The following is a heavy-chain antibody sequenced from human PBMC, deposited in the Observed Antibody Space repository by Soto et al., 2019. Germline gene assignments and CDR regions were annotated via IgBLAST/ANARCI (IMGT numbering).Heavy chain of an antibody. D-gene: IGHD2-15*01. CDR2: ISAKKGNT. CDR1: GYTFTSYG. V-gene: IGHV1-18*04. J-gene: IGHJ6*02. CDR3: SREILSPDCYFPGMDV. Sequence: QGQLVQSGAEVKKPGASVKVSCKASGYTFTSYGISWVRQAPGQGLEWMGWISAKKGNTKYAQKFPGRVTMTTDTSTSTAYMELRSLRSDDTAVYYCSREILSPDCYFPGMDVWGQGTTVTVSS.